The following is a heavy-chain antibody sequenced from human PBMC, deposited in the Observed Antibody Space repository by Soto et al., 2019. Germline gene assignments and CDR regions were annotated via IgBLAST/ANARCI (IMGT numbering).Heavy chain of an antibody. Sequence: EVQLVESGGGLIQPGGSLRLSCAASGLTVSNAYMAWVRQAPGMGLEWVSVIYDNGTTYYADSVKGRFTISRDTSTNTLSLQMNSLRAEDTAVYYCAKARLELRPSSFDYWGQGTLVTVSS. D-gene: IGHD1-7*01. V-gene: IGHV3-53*01. CDR1: GLTVSNAY. CDR2: IYDNGTT. CDR3: AKARLELRPSSFDY. J-gene: IGHJ4*02.